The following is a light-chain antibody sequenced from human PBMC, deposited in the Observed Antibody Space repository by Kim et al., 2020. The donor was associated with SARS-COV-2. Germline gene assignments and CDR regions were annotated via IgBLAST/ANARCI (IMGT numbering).Light chain of an antibody. CDR2: AAS. Sequence: ASVGDRVSITFRASQDINSWLAWYQQNPGKAPKLLVSAASSLQSGVPSRFSGSGSGTDFTLTISSLQPEDFASYYCQRADSFPLGFGGGTKVDIK. CDR3: QRADSFPLG. J-gene: IGKJ4*01. CDR1: QDINSW. V-gene: IGKV1-12*01.